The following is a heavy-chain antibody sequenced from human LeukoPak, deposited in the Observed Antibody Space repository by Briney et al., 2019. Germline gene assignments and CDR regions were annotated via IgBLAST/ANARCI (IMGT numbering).Heavy chain of an antibody. D-gene: IGHD3-22*01. J-gene: IGHJ4*02. CDR1: GFTFSSYS. CDR3: AKEISGGYYYGFDY. Sequence: GGSLRLSCEVSGFTFSSYSMTWVRQAPGKGLEWVSSISSSSSYIYYADSVKGRFTISRDNAKNSLYLQMNSLRAEDTAVYYCAKEISGGYYYGFDYWGQGTLVTVSS. V-gene: IGHV3-21*06. CDR2: ISSSSSYI.